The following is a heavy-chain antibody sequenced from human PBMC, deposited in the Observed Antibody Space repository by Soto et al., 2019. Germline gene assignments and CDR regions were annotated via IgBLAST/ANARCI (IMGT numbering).Heavy chain of an antibody. CDR1: GFTFSSYA. J-gene: IGHJ6*02. CDR2: ISGSGGST. CDR3: ARDRRGGGGYGMDV. V-gene: IGHV3-23*01. D-gene: IGHD3-16*01. Sequence: EVQLLESGGGLVQPGGSLRLSCAASGFTFSSYAMSWVRQAPGKGLEWVSAISGSGGSTYYADSVKGRFTISRDNSKNTLYLQMNSLRAEDTAVYYCARDRRGGGGYGMDVWGQGTTVTVSS.